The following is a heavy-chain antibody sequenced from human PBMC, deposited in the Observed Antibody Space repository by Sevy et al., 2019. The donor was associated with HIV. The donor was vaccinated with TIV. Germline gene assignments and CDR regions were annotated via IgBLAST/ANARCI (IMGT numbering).Heavy chain of an antibody. CDR1: GGSISDYY. CDR2: IYISGST. CDR3: ARGPQSCNSVSCYSALS. V-gene: IGHV4-4*07. Sequence: SETLSLTCTVSGGSISDYYWTWIRQPAGKGVEWLGRIYISGSTEYNPPLKSRVSMSLDTSKNTFSLKLTSMTAADTAVYYCARGPQSCNSVSCYSALSWGQGILVTVSS. J-gene: IGHJ4*02. D-gene: IGHD2-15*01.